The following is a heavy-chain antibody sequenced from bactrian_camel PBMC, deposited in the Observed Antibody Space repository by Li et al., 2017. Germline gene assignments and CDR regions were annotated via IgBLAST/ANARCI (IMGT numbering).Heavy chain of an antibody. Sequence: HVQLVESGGETVQVGGSLRLSCAASGFIFRSTTVAWFRQAPGQKREAVANIEDDVPHYADAVKGRFTISKDTAKNTLILQMNSLKPEDTATYYCAAEACKWWHVRILKDYSAWGQGTQVTVS. CDR2: IEDDVP. CDR3: AAEACKWWHVRILKDYSA. CDR1: GFIFRSTT. V-gene: IGHV3S53*01. D-gene: IGHD7*01. J-gene: IGHJ4*01.